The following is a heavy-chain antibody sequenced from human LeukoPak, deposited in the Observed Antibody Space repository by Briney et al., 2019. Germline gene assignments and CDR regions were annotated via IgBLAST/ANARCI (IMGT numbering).Heavy chain of an antibody. Sequence: GGSLRLSCVASGFTFSSYWMHWVRQVPGKGLVWVSRINSDGSITKYADSVKGRFTISRDNAKNTLYLEMNSLRAEDTAVYYCASFFLGSWYFDLWGRGTLVTVSS. J-gene: IGHJ2*01. CDR1: GFTFSSYW. D-gene: IGHD7-27*01. V-gene: IGHV3-74*01. CDR2: INSDGSIT. CDR3: ASFFLGSWYFDL.